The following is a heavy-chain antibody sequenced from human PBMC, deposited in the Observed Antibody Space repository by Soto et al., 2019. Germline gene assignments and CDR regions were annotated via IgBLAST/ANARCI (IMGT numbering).Heavy chain of an antibody. J-gene: IGHJ4*02. CDR2: ISYDGSNK. CDR1: GFSFSSYA. V-gene: IGHV3-30-3*01. Sequence: PVGSLRLSCAASGFSFSSYAMHWVRQAPGKGLEWVAVISYDGSNKYYADSVKGRFTISRDNSKNTLYLQMNSLRAEDTAVYYCAKAISSGWYSGRSFDYWAQGTLVTVSS. D-gene: IGHD6-19*01. CDR3: AKAISSGWYSGRSFDY.